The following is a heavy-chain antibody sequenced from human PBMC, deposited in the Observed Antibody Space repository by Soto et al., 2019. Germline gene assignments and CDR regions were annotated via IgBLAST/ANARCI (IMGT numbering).Heavy chain of an antibody. D-gene: IGHD6-13*01. CDR1: GYTFTSYG. Sequence: ASVKVSCKASGYTFTSYGISWVRQAPGQGLEWMGWISAYNGNTNYAQKLQGRVTMTTDTSTSTAYMELRSLRSDDTAVYYCANIPGGIAAAGIDYWGQGTLVTVSS. J-gene: IGHJ4*02. CDR3: ANIPGGIAAAGIDY. V-gene: IGHV1-18*04. CDR2: ISAYNGNT.